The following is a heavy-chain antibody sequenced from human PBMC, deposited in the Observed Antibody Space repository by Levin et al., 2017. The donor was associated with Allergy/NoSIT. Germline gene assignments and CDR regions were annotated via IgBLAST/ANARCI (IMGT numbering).Heavy chain of an antibody. Sequence: SETLSLTCTVSGGSISSGDYYWAWIRQPPGKGLEWIGYIYYSGSTYYNLSLKTRLFISVDTSENQFSLTLNYLTAADTAVYYCARGLGHGFWSGARAFDIWGQGTMVTVS. CDR3: ARGLGHGFWSGARAFDI. V-gene: IGHV4-30-4*01. CDR1: GGSISSGDYY. CDR2: IYYSGST. J-gene: IGHJ3*02. D-gene: IGHD3-3*01.